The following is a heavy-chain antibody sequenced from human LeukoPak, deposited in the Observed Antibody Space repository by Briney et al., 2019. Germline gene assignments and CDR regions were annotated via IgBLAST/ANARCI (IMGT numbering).Heavy chain of an antibody. D-gene: IGHD6-19*01. CDR3: ATAPVAVAGGDDY. V-gene: IGHV3-23*01. Sequence: GGSLRLSCAASGFTFTSYAMSWVRQAPGKGLEWVSTISGSGGSTYYADSVKGRFTISRDNSKNTLYLQMNSLRAEDTAVYYCATAPVAVAGGDDYWGQGTLVTVSS. J-gene: IGHJ4*02. CDR2: ISGSGGST. CDR1: GFTFTSYA.